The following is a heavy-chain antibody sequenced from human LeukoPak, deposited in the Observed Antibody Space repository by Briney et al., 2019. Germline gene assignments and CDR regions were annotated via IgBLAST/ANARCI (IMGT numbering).Heavy chain of an antibody. Sequence: GGSLRLSCAASGFTFSSYALHWVRQAPGKGLDWVAGISYDGSNKYYADSVKGRFTISRDNSKNTLYLQMNSLRAEDTAVYYRARDPAAGPTPPEYFHHWGQGTLVTVSS. D-gene: IGHD6-13*01. CDR3: ARDPAAGPTPPEYFHH. CDR1: GFTFSSYA. CDR2: ISYDGSNK. V-gene: IGHV3-30*04. J-gene: IGHJ1*01.